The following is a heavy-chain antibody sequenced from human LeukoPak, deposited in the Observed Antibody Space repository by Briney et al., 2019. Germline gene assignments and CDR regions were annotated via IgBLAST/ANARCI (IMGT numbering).Heavy chain of an antibody. J-gene: IGHJ4*02. CDR2: ISSSGSTI. V-gene: IGHV3-11*04. CDR3: ARGIYYYYDSSGLQFADY. D-gene: IGHD3-22*01. Sequence: GGSLRLSCAASGFTFSDYYMSWIRQAPGKGLEWVSYISSSGSTIYYADSVKGRFTISRDNAKNSLYLQMNSLRAEDTAVYYCARGIYYYYDSSGLQFADYWGQGTLVTVSS. CDR1: GFTFSDYY.